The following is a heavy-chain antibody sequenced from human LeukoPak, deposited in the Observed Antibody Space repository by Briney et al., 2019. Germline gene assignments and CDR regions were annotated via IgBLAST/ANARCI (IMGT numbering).Heavy chain of an antibody. CDR3: TTLRMYYDFWSGYLFDYYYMDV. CDR1: GFTFSNAW. J-gene: IGHJ6*03. Sequence: GGSLRLSCAASGFTFSNAWMSWVRQAPGKGLEWVGRIKSKTDGGTTDYAAHGKGRFPISRDDSKNKLYLQMNSLKTEDPAVYYCTTLRMYYDFWSGYLFDYYYMDVWGKGTTVTVSS. CDR2: IKSKTDGGTT. V-gene: IGHV3-15*01. D-gene: IGHD3-3*01.